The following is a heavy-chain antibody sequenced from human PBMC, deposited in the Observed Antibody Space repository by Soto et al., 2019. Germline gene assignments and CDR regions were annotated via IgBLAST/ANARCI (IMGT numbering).Heavy chain of an antibody. V-gene: IGHV3-23*01. Sequence: EVQLLEWGGGLVQPGGSLRVSCSASGFSFRNYAMSWVRQAPGKGLGWMSTLTGISSNIYYGDSVKGRFAISRDNTRKTMYLQMNTLTAQNTAVYYCANKRPPYALLTHYCWVQRTLVTVSS. D-gene: IGHD1-1*01. CDR2: LTGISSNI. CDR3: ANKRPPYALLTHYC. J-gene: IGHJ4*02. CDR1: GFSFRNYA.